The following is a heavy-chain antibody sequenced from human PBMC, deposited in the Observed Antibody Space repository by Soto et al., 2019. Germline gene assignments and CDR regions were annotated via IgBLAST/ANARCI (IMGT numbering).Heavy chain of an antibody. Sequence: ALVKVSCKASGYTFTSYDINWVRQATGQGLEWMGWMNPNSGNTGYAQKFQGRVTMTRNTSISTAYMELSSLRSEDTAVYYCARGGIALEDYYYYGMDVWGQGTTVTVSS. CDR3: ARGGIALEDYYYYGMDV. D-gene: IGHD6-13*01. V-gene: IGHV1-8*01. CDR2: MNPNSGNT. J-gene: IGHJ6*02. CDR1: GYTFTSYD.